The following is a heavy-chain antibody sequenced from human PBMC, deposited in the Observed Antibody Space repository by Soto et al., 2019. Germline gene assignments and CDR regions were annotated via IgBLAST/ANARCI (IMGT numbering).Heavy chain of an antibody. V-gene: IGHV3-30*18. Sequence: QVQLVESGGVVVQPGRSLRLSCAASGFTFSSYGMHWVRQAPGTGLEWVAVISYDGSNKYYADSVKGRFTISRDNSKNTLYLQMNSLRAEDTAVYYCANAGIAAVAGTWTSEMTNWGQGTLVTVSS. CDR1: GFTFSSYG. CDR2: ISYDGSNK. D-gene: IGHD6-19*01. CDR3: ANAGIAAVAGTWTSEMTN. J-gene: IGHJ4*02.